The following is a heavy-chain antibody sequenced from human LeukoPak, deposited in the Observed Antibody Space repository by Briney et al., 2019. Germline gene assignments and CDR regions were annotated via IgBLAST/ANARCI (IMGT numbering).Heavy chain of an antibody. CDR2: IRYDGSKA. D-gene: IGHD3-10*01. CDR3: AKGGRVGGVRGIIMTDAFDI. CDR1: GLAFPNYG. J-gene: IGHJ3*02. Sequence: PWGSLRLSFAASGLAFPNYGIHWVRQAPGKGLEWVAFIRYDGSKAYYADSVKGRFPISRDNSKSTLYLQMNSLRAEDTAAYYCAKGGRVGGVRGIIMTDAFDIWGQGTMVTVSS. V-gene: IGHV3-30*02.